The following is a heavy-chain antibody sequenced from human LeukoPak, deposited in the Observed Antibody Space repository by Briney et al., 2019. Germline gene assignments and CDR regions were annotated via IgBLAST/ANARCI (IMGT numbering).Heavy chain of an antibody. CDR3: ARRNGGFDY. CDR1: GGSFSGYY. J-gene: IGHJ4*02. D-gene: IGHD1-1*01. V-gene: IGHV4-34*01. Sequence: SETLSLTCAVYGGSFSGYYWSWIRQPPGKGLEWIGEINHSGSTNYNPSLKSRVTIPVDTSKNQFSLKLSSVTAADTAVYYCARRNGGFDYWGQGTLVTVSS. CDR2: INHSGST.